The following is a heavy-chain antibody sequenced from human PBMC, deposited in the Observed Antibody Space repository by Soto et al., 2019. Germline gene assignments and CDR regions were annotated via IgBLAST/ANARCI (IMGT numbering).Heavy chain of an antibody. CDR2: IKQDGSEK. D-gene: IGHD1-7*01. Sequence: LRLSGATAVSDDRSAWMRWVRQAPRKGLEWVANIKQDGSEKYYVDSVKGRFTISRDNAKNSLYLQMNSLRAEDTAVYYCARDANNWNYVYFDYWGQGTLVTAPS. CDR3: ARDANNWNYVYFDY. V-gene: IGHV3-7*03. CDR1: VSDDRSAW. J-gene: IGHJ4*02.